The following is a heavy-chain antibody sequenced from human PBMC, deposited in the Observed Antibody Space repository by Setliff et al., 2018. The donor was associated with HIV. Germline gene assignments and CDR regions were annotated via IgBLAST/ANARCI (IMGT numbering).Heavy chain of an antibody. V-gene: IGHV3-74*01. CDR2: ISPDGSVI. D-gene: IGHD6-19*01. Sequence: GGSLRLSCVASGFTFGPFWMHWVRQAPGRGLVWVSRISPDGSVINYAGSVKGRFTISRDNAKNTLYLQMNGLRAEDTAVYFCARDVAVAGTEFWGQGTLVTVSS. CDR1: GFTFGPFW. J-gene: IGHJ4*02. CDR3: ARDVAVAGTEF.